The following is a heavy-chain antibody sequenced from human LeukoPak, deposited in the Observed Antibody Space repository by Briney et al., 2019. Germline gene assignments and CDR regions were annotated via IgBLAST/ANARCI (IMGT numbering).Heavy chain of an antibody. CDR2: ISSSSSYI. V-gene: IGHV3-21*01. J-gene: IGHJ4*02. CDR1: GFTFSSYS. D-gene: IGHD6-13*01. CDR3: ARDGIAAAADY. Sequence: GGSLRLSCAASGFTFSSYSMNWVRQAPGKGLEWVSSISSSSSYIYYADSVKGRFTISRDNAKNSLYLQLDSLRAEDTAVYYCARDGIAAAADYWGQGTLVTVCS.